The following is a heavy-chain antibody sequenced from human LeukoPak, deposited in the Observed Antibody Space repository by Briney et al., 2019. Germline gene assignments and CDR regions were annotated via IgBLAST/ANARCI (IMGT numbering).Heavy chain of an antibody. CDR3: ARAHCSSTDCPPDY. CDR2: MSYDGTNE. V-gene: IGHV3-30*01. D-gene: IGHD2-2*01. J-gene: IGHJ4*02. Sequence: GGSLRLSCAASGFTFNSFAMHWVRQAPGKGLEWVAAMSYDGTNEYYAHSAKGRFTIFRDNSKSTLYLQMNSLRAEDTAVYDCARAHCSSTDCPPDYWGQGTPVTVYS. CDR1: GFTFNSFA.